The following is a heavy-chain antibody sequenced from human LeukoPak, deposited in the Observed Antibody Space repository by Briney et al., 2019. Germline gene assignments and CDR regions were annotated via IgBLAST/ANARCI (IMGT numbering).Heavy chain of an antibody. CDR1: GITLSNYG. D-gene: IGHD2-21*01. Sequence: GGSLRLSCAVSGITLSNYGMSWVRQAPGKGLEWVAGLGGSGGGTNYADSVRGRFIISRDNSKNKLYLQMNSLTAEDTAVYFCAKRGVVIRVILVGFHKEAYYFDSWGQGALVTVSS. CDR2: LGGSGGGT. V-gene: IGHV3-23*01. CDR3: AKRGVVIRVILVGFHKEAYYFDS. J-gene: IGHJ4*02.